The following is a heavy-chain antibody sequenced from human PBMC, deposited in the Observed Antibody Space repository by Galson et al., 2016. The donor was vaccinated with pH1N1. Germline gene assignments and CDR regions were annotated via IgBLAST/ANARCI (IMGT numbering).Heavy chain of an antibody. Sequence: SLRLSCAASGFTFRNYGLHWVRQAPGKGLEWVAVIWYNGSKTYYADSVKGRFTISRDNSKNTLDLQMNSLRVEDTAVYYCARKKITATQSLLNYYYYGMDVWGRGTLVTVSS. V-gene: IGHV3-33*01. CDR2: IWYNGSKT. CDR3: ARKKITATQSLLNYYYYGMDV. CDR1: GFTFRNYG. D-gene: IGHD1-20*01. J-gene: IGHJ6*02.